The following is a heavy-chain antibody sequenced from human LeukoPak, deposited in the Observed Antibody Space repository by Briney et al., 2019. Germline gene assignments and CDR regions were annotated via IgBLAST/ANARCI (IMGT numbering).Heavy chain of an antibody. V-gene: IGHV3-23*01. Sequence: GGSLRLSCAASGFSFSNYGMSWVRQAPGEGLEWVSAISDSTWYADSVKGWFTISRDSSQNTVYLQMNSLRAEDTAVYYCAKDRRSYGGTSFDSWGQGTLVTVSS. J-gene: IGHJ4*02. D-gene: IGHD4-23*01. CDR2: ISDST. CDR1: GFSFSNYG. CDR3: AKDRRSYGGTSFDS.